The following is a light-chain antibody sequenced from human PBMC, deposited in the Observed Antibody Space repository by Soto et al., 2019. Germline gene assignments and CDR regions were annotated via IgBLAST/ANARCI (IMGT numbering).Light chain of an antibody. V-gene: IGKV1-12*01. CDR1: QPLGAW. CDR3: QQADIFQLT. Sequence: DIQMTQFPSSVSASVGDRVTITCRASQPLGAWLAWYQQKPGKAPKLLIYATSTLESGVPSRFSGSGSGTEFTLTISSLQPEDFATYSCQQADIFQLTFGGGTRVEIK. J-gene: IGKJ4*01. CDR2: ATS.